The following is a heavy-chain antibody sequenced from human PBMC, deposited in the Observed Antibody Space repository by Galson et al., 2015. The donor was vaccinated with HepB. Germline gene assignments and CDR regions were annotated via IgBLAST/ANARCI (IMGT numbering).Heavy chain of an antibody. CDR3: AKDLGTRYSYDASYYYGMDV. J-gene: IGHJ6*02. D-gene: IGHD5-18*01. CDR2: ISYDGSNK. V-gene: IGHV3-30*18. CDR1: GFTFSSYG. Sequence: SLRLSCAASGFTFSSYGMHWVRQAPGKGLEWVAVISYDGSNKYYADSVKGRFTISRDNSKNTLYLQMNSLRAEDTAVYYCAKDLGTRYSYDASYYYGMDVWGQGTTVTVSS.